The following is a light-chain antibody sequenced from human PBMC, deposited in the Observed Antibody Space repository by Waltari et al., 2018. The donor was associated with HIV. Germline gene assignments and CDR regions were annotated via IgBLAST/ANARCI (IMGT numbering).Light chain of an antibody. Sequence: EIALTQSPGTLSLSPGERATLSCRASQTISSTYLAWYQQKPGQAPRLLIYGASSRATGIPDRFSGSGSGTDFTLTISSLEPEDCAVYYCQQYIGSPRTFGQGTMVELK. CDR1: QTISSTY. J-gene: IGKJ1*01. V-gene: IGKV3-20*01. CDR3: QQYIGSPRT. CDR2: GAS.